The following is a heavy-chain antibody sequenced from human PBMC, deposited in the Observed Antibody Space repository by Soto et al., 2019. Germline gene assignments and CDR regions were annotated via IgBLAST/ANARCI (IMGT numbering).Heavy chain of an antibody. V-gene: IGHV3-15*01. D-gene: IGHD6-19*01. Sequence: VQLVESGGGLVKPGESLTLSCAASGITLDSAWVNWVRQAPGKGLEWVAQAKRKAAGGAIDYAAPVKGRFIISRDDSKNMAYLQMNSLKIEDTSLYYCTTGYGSDWYGWGQGTLVTVSS. CDR2: AKRKAAGGAI. CDR1: GITLDSAW. J-gene: IGHJ4*02. CDR3: TTGYGSDWYG.